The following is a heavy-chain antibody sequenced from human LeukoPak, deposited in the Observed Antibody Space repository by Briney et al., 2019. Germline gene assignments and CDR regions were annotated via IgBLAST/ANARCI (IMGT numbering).Heavy chain of an antibody. CDR1: GGSISSSSYY. Sequence: SETLSLTCTVSGGSISSSSYYWGWIRQPPGKGLEWIGSIYYSGSTYYNPSLKSRVTISVDTSKNQFSLKLSSVTAADTAVYYCAGFVSESASWNAVITVDYWGQGTLVTVSS. J-gene: IGHJ4*02. V-gene: IGHV4-39*01. CDR2: IYYSGST. CDR3: AGFVSESASWNAVITVDY. D-gene: IGHD3-22*01.